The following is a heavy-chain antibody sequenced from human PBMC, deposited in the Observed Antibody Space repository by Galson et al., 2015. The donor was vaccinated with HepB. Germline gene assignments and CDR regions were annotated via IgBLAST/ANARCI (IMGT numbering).Heavy chain of an antibody. J-gene: IGHJ6*02. CDR2: ISSSSSYI. CDR3: ARISCRGGCDYYYGMDV. V-gene: IGHV3-21*01. CDR1: GFTFSSYS. Sequence: SLRLSCAASGFTFSSYSMNWVRQAPGKGLEWVSSISSSSSYIYYADSVKGRFTISRDNAKDSLYLQMNSLRAEDTAVYYCARISCRGGCDYYYGMDVWGQGTTVTVSS. D-gene: IGHD3-10*01.